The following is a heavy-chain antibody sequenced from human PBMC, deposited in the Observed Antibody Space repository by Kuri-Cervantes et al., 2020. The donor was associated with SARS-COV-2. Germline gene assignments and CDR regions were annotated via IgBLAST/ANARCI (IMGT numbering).Heavy chain of an antibody. CDR3: VFSKGNYYYYYMDV. CDR1: VGSISSISYY. Sequence: SETLSLTCTVAVGSISSISYYWGWIRQPPGKGLDWIGSIYYSGSTYYNPSLKSRVTISVDTSKNHFSLKLSSVTAADTAVYYCVFSKGNYYYYYMDVWGKGTTVTVSS. CDR2: IYYSGST. D-gene: IGHD3-10*01. V-gene: IGHV4-39*01. J-gene: IGHJ6*03.